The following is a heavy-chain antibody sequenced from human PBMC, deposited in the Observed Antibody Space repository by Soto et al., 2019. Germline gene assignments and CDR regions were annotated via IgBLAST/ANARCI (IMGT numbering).Heavy chain of an antibody. CDR3: AIQLPQDRSARYN. Sequence: PGGSLKISCKASGYSFTNYWLGGVRQMPGKGLEWMGTIYPGDSDTRYGPSFQGQVTFSVDKSINPASLHLTSLKASDTAIYYCAIQLPQDRSARYNWGQGTLVTVSS. V-gene: IGHV5-51*01. CDR1: GYSFTNYW. CDR2: IYPGDSDT. D-gene: IGHD1-1*01. J-gene: IGHJ4*02.